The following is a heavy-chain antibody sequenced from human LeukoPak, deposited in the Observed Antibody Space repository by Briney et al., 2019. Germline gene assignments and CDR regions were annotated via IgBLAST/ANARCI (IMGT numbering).Heavy chain of an antibody. CDR2: ISYDGSDK. Sequence: GGSLRLSCAASGFTFSSYGMHWVRQAPGKGLKWVAVISYDGSDKYYADSVKGRFTISRDNSKNTLYLQMNSLRAEDTAVYYCAKAHYDIWAIDYWGQGTLVTVSS. V-gene: IGHV3-30*18. CDR3: AKAHYDIWAIDY. CDR1: GFTFSSYG. D-gene: IGHD3-9*01. J-gene: IGHJ4*02.